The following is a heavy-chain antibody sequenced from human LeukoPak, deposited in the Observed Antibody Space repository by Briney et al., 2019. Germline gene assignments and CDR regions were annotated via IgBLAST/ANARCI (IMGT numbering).Heavy chain of an antibody. CDR3: ARIGSSSWYPNYNWFDP. V-gene: IGHV5-51*01. CDR1: GYSFSNFW. CDR2: IYPGDSDT. D-gene: IGHD6-13*01. J-gene: IGHJ5*02. Sequence: GESLKISCKGYGYSFSNFWIGWVRQMPGKGLEWMGIIYPGDSDTRYSPSFQGQVTISADKSISTAYLQWSSLQASDTAMYYCARIGSSSWYPNYNWFDPWGQGTLVTVSS.